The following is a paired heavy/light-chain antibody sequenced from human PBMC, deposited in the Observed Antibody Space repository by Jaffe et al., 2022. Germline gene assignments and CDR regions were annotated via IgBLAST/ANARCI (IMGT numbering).Light chain of an antibody. Sequence: QSVLTQPPSASGTPGQRVTISCSGSSSNIGSNTVNWYQHLPGTAPKLLIYSNNQRPSGVPDRFSGSKSGTSASLAISGLQSEDEADYYCAAWDDSLKEVFGGGTKLTVL. V-gene: IGLV1-44*01. CDR3: AAWDDSLKEV. CDR1: SSNIGSNT. CDR2: SNN. J-gene: IGLJ3*02.
Heavy chain of an antibody. D-gene: IGHD5-18*01. V-gene: IGHV3-43D*04. CDR3: AKDMRYNYGSWGVDY. CDR1: GFTFDDYA. Sequence: EVQLVESGGVVVQPGGSLRLSCAASGFTFDDYAMHWVRQAPGKGLEWVSFISWDGGSTYYADSVKGRFTISRDNSKNSLYLQMNSLRAEDSALYYCAKDMRYNYGSWGVDYWGQGTLVTVSS. J-gene: IGHJ4*02. CDR2: ISWDGGST.